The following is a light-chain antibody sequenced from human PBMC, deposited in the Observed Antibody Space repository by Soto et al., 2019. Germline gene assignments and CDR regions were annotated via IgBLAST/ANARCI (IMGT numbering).Light chain of an antibody. J-gene: IGKJ3*01. CDR1: QSVSSCY. CDR3: QQYGSY. V-gene: IGKV3-20*01. CDR2: GAS. Sequence: EIVLTPSPGTLSLSPGERATLSCRASQSVSSCYLAWYQQKPGQAPRLLIYGASSRATGIPDRCSGSGSGTDITLTISRLEPEDFALYYCQQYGSYFGPGTKVDIK.